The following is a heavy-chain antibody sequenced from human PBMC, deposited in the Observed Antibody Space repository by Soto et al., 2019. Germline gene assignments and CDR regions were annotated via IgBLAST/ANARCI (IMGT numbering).Heavy chain of an antibody. CDR3: ASCSGGSCYLGY. D-gene: IGHD2-15*01. CDR1: GFTFSSYW. CDR2: INSDGSST. Sequence: GGSLRLSCXASGFTFSSYWMHWVRQAPGKGLVWVSRINSDGSSTSYADSVKGRFTISRDNAKNTLYLQMNSLRAEDTAVYYCASCSGGSCYLGYWGQGTLVTVSS. V-gene: IGHV3-74*01. J-gene: IGHJ4*02.